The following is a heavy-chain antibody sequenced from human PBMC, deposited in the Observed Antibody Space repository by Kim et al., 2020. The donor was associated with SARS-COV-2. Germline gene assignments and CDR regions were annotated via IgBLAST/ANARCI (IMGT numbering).Heavy chain of an antibody. CDR2: IIPIFGTA. V-gene: IGHV1-69*13. Sequence: SVKVSCKASGGTFSSYAISWVRQAPGQGLEWMGGIIPIFGTANYAQKFQGRVTITADESTSTAYMELSSLRSEDTAVYYCAREVLVRGVIKKIWFDPWGQGTLVTVSS. D-gene: IGHD3-10*01. CDR1: GGTFSSYA. J-gene: IGHJ5*02. CDR3: AREVLVRGVIKKIWFDP.